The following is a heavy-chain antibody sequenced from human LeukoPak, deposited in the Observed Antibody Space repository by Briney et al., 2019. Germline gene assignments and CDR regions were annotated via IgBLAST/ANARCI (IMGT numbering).Heavy chain of an antibody. Sequence: SETLSLTCTVSGASISNYCWSWIRQSPGKGLEWIGYMLYSGSTNQNPSLRSRVTISVDTSKNQVSLKLSSVTAADTAVYARSDIWGSYRFLDYWGQGALVTVSS. V-gene: IGHV4-59*08. J-gene: IGHJ4*02. CDR3: SDIWGSYRFLDY. D-gene: IGHD3-16*02. CDR2: MLYSGST. CDR1: GASISNYC.